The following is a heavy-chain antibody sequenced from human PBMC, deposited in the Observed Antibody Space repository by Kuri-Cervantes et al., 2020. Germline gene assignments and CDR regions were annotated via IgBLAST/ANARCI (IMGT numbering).Heavy chain of an antibody. Sequence: GGSLRLSCKGSGYSFTTYWIGWVRQMPGEGLEWMGIIYPGDSEPTYSPSFQGQVTISADKSISTAYLQWSSLKASDTAMYYCARLGYGSGWYEGYFDLWGRGTLVTVSS. CDR3: ARLGYGSGWYEGYFDL. J-gene: IGHJ2*01. D-gene: IGHD6-19*01. CDR2: IYPGDSEP. V-gene: IGHV5-51*01. CDR1: GYSFTTYW.